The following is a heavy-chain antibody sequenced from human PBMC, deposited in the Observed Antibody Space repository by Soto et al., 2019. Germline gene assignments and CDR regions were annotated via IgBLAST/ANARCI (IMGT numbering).Heavy chain of an antibody. CDR2: ISYDGSNK. V-gene: IGHV3-30*18. D-gene: IGHD6-19*01. Sequence: GGALRLSCAASGFTFSSYGMHWVRQAPGKGLEWVAVISYDGSNKYYADSVKGRFTISRDNSKNTLYLQMNSLRAEDTAVYYCAKVPPRGGYSSGWYLWGQGTLVTVS. J-gene: IGHJ4*02. CDR3: AKVPPRGGYSSGWYL. CDR1: GFTFSSYG.